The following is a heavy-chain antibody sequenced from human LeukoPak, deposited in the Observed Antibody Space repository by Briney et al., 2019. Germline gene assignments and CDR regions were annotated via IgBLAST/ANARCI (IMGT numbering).Heavy chain of an antibody. V-gene: IGHV3-23*01. CDR3: AKDPLIDIVATPDY. J-gene: IGHJ4*02. Sequence: PGGSLRLSCAASGFTFSSYAMSWVRQAPGKGLEWVSAISGSGDSTYYADSVKGRFTISRDNSKNTLYLQMNSLRAEDTAVYYCAKDPLIDIVATPDYWGQGTLVTVSS. D-gene: IGHD5-12*01. CDR1: GFTFSSYA. CDR2: ISGSGDST.